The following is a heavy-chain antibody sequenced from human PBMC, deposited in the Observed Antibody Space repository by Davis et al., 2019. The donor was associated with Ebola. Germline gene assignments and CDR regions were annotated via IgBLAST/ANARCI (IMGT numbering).Heavy chain of an antibody. CDR3: AKLATYSFHY. V-gene: IGHV3-23*01. Sequence: GGSLRLSCAASGFTFRSYAMSWVRQAPGKGLEWVSEISGSGGSTNYADSVKGRFTISRDNSKNTLFLQMSSLRAEDTAVYYCAKLATYSFHYWGQGTLVTVSS. J-gene: IGHJ4*02. CDR1: GFTFRSYA. CDR2: ISGSGGST.